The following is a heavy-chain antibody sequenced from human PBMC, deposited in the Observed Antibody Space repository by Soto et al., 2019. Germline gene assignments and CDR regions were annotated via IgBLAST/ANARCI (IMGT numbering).Heavy chain of an antibody. CDR1: GFPFSSYA. CDR2: ISGNGSST. J-gene: IGHJ4*02. CDR3: ARDPKHLTGIAARPLDY. Sequence: PGGSLRLSCAASGFPFSSYAMSWVRQAPGKGLEWVSAISGNGSSTYYADSVKGRFTISRDNSKNTLYLQMNSLRAEDTAVYYCARDPKHLTGIAARPLDYWGQGTLVTVSS. D-gene: IGHD6-6*01. V-gene: IGHV3-23*01.